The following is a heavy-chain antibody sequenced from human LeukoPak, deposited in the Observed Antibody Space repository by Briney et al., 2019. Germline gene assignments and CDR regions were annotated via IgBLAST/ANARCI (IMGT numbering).Heavy chain of an antibody. CDR1: GGSISSGGYY. CDR3: AGDSPYCSGGSCYPRRAFDI. Sequence: SSETLSLTCTVSGGSISSGGYYWSWIRQHPGKGLEWIGYIYYSGSTYYNPSLKSRVTISVDPSKNQFSLKLSSVTAADTAVYYCAGDSPYCSGGSCYPRRAFDIWGQGTMVTVSS. D-gene: IGHD2-15*01. CDR2: IYYSGST. V-gene: IGHV4-31*03. J-gene: IGHJ3*02.